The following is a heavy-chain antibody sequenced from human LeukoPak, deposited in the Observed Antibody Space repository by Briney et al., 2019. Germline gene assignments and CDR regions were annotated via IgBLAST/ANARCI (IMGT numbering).Heavy chain of an antibody. J-gene: IGHJ4*02. CDR2: INTDGSST. Sequence: GGSLRLSCAASGFTLRSYWMHWVRQAPGKGLVWVSRINTDGSSTTYADSVKGRFTISRDNAKNTLYLQMNSLRAEDTAVYYSARRGVPAATSFYFDYWGQGTLVTVSS. CDR1: GFTLRSYW. CDR3: ARRGVPAATSFYFDY. D-gene: IGHD2-2*01. V-gene: IGHV3-74*01.